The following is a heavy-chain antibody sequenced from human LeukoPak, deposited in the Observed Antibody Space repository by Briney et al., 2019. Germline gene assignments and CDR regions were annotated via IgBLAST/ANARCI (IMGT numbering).Heavy chain of an antibody. D-gene: IGHD6-19*01. J-gene: IGHJ6*02. CDR1: GGSISSYY. Sequence: SETLSLTCTVSGGSISSYYWTWIRQPAGKGLEWIGRIYTSGNTNYNPSLKSRVTMSVDTSKNQFSLKLSSVTAADTAVYYCARVKVAVAGRSYYYYGMDVWGQGTTVTVSS. CDR3: ARVKVAVAGRSYYYYGMDV. CDR2: IYTSGNT. V-gene: IGHV4-4*07.